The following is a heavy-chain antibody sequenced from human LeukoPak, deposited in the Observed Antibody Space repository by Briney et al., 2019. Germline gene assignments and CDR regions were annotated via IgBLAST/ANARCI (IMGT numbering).Heavy chain of an antibody. CDR3: ASDDYGDTPLNY. D-gene: IGHD4-17*01. CDR1: GYTFTSYY. V-gene: IGHV1-2*02. J-gene: IGHJ4*02. Sequence: GSVKVSCKASGYTFTSYYMHWVRQAPGQGLEWMGIINPNSGGTNYAPKFHGRVTLTRDTSISTAYMELSRPRSDNTALYYCASDDYGDTPLNYWGQGTLVTVSS. CDR2: INPNSGGT.